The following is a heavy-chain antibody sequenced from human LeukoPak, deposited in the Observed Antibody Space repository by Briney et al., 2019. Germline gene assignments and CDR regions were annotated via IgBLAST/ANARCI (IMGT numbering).Heavy chain of an antibody. V-gene: IGHV4-34*01. CDR1: GGSFSGYY. J-gene: IGHJ4*02. CDR3: ARGITMAAVDY. D-gene: IGHD3-10*01. Sequence: SETLSLTCAVYGGSFSGYYWSWIRQPPGKGLEWIGEINHSGSTNYNPSLMSRVTISVDTSKNQFSLKLSSVTAADTAVYYCARGITMAAVDYWGQGTLVTVSS. CDR2: INHSGST.